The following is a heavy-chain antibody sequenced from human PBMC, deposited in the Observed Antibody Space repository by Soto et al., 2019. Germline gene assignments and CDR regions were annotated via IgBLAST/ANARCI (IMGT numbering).Heavy chain of an antibody. Sequence: EVQLLESGGALVQPGGSLRLSCAASGFSFSDYAMTWVRQAPGKGLEWVALISTSGSSTLYADSMKGRFIISRDNSKNALYLPMNRLGADDTALYDCARVAAFNWNNAFDIWGEGTMVVVSS. CDR3: ARVAAFNWNNAFDI. J-gene: IGHJ3*02. V-gene: IGHV3-23*05. CDR1: GFSFSDYA. D-gene: IGHD1-1*01. CDR2: ISTSGSST.